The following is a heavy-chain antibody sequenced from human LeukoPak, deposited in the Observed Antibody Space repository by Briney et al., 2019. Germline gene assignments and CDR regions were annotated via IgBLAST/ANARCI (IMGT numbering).Heavy chain of an antibody. CDR2: ISGSGGST. CDR1: GFIFSSYA. CDR3: AKETGSDYYYYMDV. Sequence: PGGSLRLSCAASGFIFSSYAMSWVRQAPGKGLEWVSAISGSGGSTYYADSVKGRFTISRDNSKNTLYLQMNSLRAEDTAVYYCAKETGSDYYYYMDVWGKGTTVTVSS. D-gene: IGHD6-6*01. J-gene: IGHJ6*03. V-gene: IGHV3-23*01.